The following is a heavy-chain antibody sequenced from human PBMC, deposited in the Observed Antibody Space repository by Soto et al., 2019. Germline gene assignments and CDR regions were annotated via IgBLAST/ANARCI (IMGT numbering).Heavy chain of an antibody. CDR2: IWYDGSNK. CDR1: GFTFSSYG. Sequence: PGGSLRLSCAASGFTFSSYGMHWVRQAPGKGLEWVAVIWYDGSNKYYADSVKSRFTISRDNSKNTLYLQMNSLRAEDTAVYYCARDIYDSSGYYSAVDYWGQGTLVTVSS. V-gene: IGHV3-33*01. J-gene: IGHJ4*02. CDR3: ARDIYDSSGYYSAVDY. D-gene: IGHD3-22*01.